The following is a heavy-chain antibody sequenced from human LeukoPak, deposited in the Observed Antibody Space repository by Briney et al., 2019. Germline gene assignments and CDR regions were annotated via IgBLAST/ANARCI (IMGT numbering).Heavy chain of an antibody. J-gene: IGHJ4*02. V-gene: IGHV4-30-4*08. CDR3: ARGDLYYYDSSGYYLH. Sequence: SQTLSLTCTVSGVSISSGDYYWIWIRQPPGKGLEWIGYIYYSGSTYYNPSLKSRVTISVDTSKNQFSLKLSSVTAADTAVYYCARGDLYYYDSSGYYLHWGQGTLVTVSS. D-gene: IGHD3-22*01. CDR1: GVSISSGDYY. CDR2: IYYSGST.